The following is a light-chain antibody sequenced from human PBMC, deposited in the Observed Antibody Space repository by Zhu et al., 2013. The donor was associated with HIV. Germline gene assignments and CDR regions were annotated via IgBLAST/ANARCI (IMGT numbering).Light chain of an antibody. CDR3: QQYNSYWT. Sequence: DIQMTQSPSTLSASVGDRVTITCRASQSISTYLNWYQQKPGKAPKLLIYKASSLESGVPSRFSGSGSGTEFALTISSLQPNDFATYYCQQYNSYWTFGQGTKVEIK. J-gene: IGKJ1*01. V-gene: IGKV1-5*03. CDR1: QSISTY. CDR2: KAS.